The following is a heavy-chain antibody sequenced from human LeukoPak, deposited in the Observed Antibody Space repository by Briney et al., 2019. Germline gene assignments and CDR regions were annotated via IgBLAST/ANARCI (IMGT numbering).Heavy chain of an antibody. CDR2: IYQSGTT. CDR1: GSSVSTNYY. D-gene: IGHD3-16*01. Sequence: PSETLSLTCAVSGSSVSTNYYWGWIRQPPGKGLEWIGSIYQSGTTYYNPSLKSRVTMSIDTSSNQFSLKLTSVTAADTAIYYCARAFPGFDPWGQGTQVIVSS. J-gene: IGHJ5*02. CDR3: ARAFPGFDP. V-gene: IGHV4-38-2*01.